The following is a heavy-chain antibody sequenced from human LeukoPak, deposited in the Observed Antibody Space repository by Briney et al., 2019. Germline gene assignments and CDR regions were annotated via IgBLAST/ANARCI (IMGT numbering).Heavy chain of an antibody. V-gene: IGHV3-33*01. CDR3: ARDSHNPYYDILTGYYSG. D-gene: IGHD3-9*01. CDR1: GFTFSSYG. CDR2: IWYDGSNK. Sequence: GGSLRLSCAASGFTFSSYGMHWVRQAPGKGLERVAVIWYDGSNKYYADSVKGRFTISRDNSKNTLYLQMNSLRAEDTAVYYCARDSHNPYYDILTGYYSGWGQGTLVTVSS. J-gene: IGHJ4*02.